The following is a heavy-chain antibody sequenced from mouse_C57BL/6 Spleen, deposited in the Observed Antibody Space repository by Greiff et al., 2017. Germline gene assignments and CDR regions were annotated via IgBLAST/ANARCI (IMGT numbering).Heavy chain of an antibody. CDR2: ISSGGSYT. CDR3: ARHPGYYFDY. Sequence: EVQGVESGGDLVKPGGSLKLSCAASGFTFSSYGMSWVRQTPDKRLEWVATISSGGSYTYYPDSVKGRSTISRDNANNTLYLQMSSLKYEVTAMYYCARHPGYYFDYWGQGTTLTVSS. J-gene: IGHJ2*01. CDR1: GFTFSSYG. V-gene: IGHV5-6*01.